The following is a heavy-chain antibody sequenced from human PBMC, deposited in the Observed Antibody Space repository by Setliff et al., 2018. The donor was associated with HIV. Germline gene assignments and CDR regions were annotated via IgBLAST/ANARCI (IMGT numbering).Heavy chain of an antibody. CDR1: GFTFTTYS. CDR2: ISGGGGGT. V-gene: IGHV3-23*01. CDR3: AKSSMYSSPYYFDY. J-gene: IGHJ4*02. Sequence: GESLTISCAASGFTFTTYSMSWVRQAPGKGLEWVSAISGGGGGTYFADSVKGRFTISRDNSKNTLYLQMNSLRVEDTAVYYCAKSSMYSSPYYFDYWGQGTLVTVS. D-gene: IGHD6-13*01.